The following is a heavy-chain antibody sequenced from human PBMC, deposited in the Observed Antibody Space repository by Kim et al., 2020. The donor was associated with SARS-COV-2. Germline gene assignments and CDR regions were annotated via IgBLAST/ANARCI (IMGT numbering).Heavy chain of an antibody. V-gene: IGHV3-23*01. D-gene: IGHD5-12*01. CDR1: GFTFSSYA. Sequence: GGSLRLSCAASGFTFSSYAMSWVRQAPGKGLEWVSAISGSGGSTYYADSVKGRFTISRDNSKNTLYLQMNSLRAEDTAVYYCAKVGDSGYGSYYFDYWGQGTLVTVSS. CDR2: ISGSGGST. J-gene: IGHJ4*02. CDR3: AKVGDSGYGSYYFDY.